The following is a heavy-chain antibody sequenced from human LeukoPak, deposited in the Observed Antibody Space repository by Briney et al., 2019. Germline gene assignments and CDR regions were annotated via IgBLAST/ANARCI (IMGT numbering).Heavy chain of an antibody. CDR3: AKDCYEMDGVCSDAFDI. D-gene: IGHD2-8*01. V-gene: IGHV3-30*02. CDR1: GFTFSSYG. CDR2: IRYDGSNK. Sequence: GGSLRLSCAASGFTFSSYGMHWVRQAPGKGLEWVAFIRYDGSNKYYADSVKGRFTISRDNTKDSLYLQMNSLRAEDTAFYYCAKDCYEMDGVCSDAFDIWGQGTMVIVSS. J-gene: IGHJ3*02.